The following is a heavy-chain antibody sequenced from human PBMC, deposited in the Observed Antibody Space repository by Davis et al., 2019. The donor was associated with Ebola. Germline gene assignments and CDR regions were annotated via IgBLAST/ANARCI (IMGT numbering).Heavy chain of an antibody. V-gene: IGHV1-69*13. CDR2: IIPIFGTA. CDR1: GGTFSSYA. D-gene: IGHD4-11*01. Sequence: SVKVSCKASGGTFSSYAISWVRQAPGQGLEWMGGIIPIFGTANYAQKFQGRVTITADESTSTAYMELSSLRSEDTAVYYCYRDYSLSRFEPSWGQGTLVTVSS. J-gene: IGHJ4*02. CDR3: YRDYSLSRFEPS.